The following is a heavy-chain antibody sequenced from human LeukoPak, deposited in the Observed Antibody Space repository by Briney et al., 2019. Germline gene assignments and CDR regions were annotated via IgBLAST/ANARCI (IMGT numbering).Heavy chain of an antibody. CDR2: IYYSGST. CDR1: GGSISSGDYY. Sequence: PSETLSLTCTVSGGSISSGDYYWSWIRQPPGKGLEWIGYIYYSGSTYYNPSLKSRVTISVDTSKNQFSLKLRTATAADTAVYYCARIEDVTRGYNHAYYFDYWGQGTLVTVSS. J-gene: IGHJ4*02. V-gene: IGHV4-30-4*01. CDR3: ARIEDVTRGYNHAYYFDY. D-gene: IGHD5-18*01.